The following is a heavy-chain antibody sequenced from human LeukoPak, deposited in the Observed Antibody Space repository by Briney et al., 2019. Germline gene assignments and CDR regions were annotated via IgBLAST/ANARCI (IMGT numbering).Heavy chain of an antibody. Sequence: GGSLRLSCAASGFTLSSYAMNWARQAPGKGLDWVSVISTSGGTTYYADSVKGRFTISRDNSKNTLYLQMNSLSVEDTAVYYCAKDEVLWFGERAFDIWGHGTMVTVSS. CDR1: GFTLSSYA. CDR2: ISTSGGTT. V-gene: IGHV3-23*01. D-gene: IGHD3-10*01. J-gene: IGHJ3*02. CDR3: AKDEVLWFGERAFDI.